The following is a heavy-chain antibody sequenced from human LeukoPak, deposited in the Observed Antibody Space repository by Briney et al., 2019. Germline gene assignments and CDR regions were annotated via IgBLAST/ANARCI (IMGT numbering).Heavy chain of an antibody. CDR2: INHSGST. D-gene: IGHD6-13*01. CDR3: ARRAPSRAAGTRGSYYYYYYMDV. J-gene: IGHJ6*03. CDR1: GGSISSSNW. Sequence: PSETLSLTCAVSGGSISSSNWWSWVRQPPGKGLEWIGEINHSGSTNYNPSLKSRVTISVDTSKNQFSLKLSSVTAADTAVYYCARRAPSRAAGTRGSYYYYYYMDVWGKGTTVTVSS. V-gene: IGHV4-4*02.